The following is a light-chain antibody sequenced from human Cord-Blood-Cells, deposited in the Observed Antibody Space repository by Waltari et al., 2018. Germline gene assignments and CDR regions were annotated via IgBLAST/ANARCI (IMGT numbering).Light chain of an antibody. CDR1: SSDVGGYNY. V-gene: IGLV2-14*01. CDR2: DVS. J-gene: IGLJ1*01. CDR3: SSYTSILYV. Sequence: QSALTQPASVSGSPGQSITISCTGTSSDVGGYNYVPWYQQHPGNAPKLMIYDVSNRPSGVSNRFSGSKSGNTASLTISGLQAEDEADYYCSSYTSILYVFGTGTKVTVL.